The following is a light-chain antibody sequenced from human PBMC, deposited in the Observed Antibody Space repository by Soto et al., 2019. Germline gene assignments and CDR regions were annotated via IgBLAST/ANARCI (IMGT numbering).Light chain of an antibody. Sequence: DIVMTQSPDSLVVSLGERATINCKSSQSVLYSSNNKNYLAWYQQKPGQPPKLLIYWASTRESGVPDRFSGSGSGTDFTLTISSLQAEDVAVYYCQQYYGAPITFGQGTRLEIK. CDR3: QQYYGAPIT. CDR1: QSVLYSSNNKNY. J-gene: IGKJ5*01. V-gene: IGKV4-1*01. CDR2: WAS.